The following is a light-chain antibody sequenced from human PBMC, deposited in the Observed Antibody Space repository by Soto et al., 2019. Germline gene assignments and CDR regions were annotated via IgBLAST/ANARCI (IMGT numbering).Light chain of an antibody. V-gene: IGLV2-14*01. CDR2: EVS. CDR3: SSYTSSSPCV. CDR1: SSDVGGYKY. J-gene: IGLJ1*01. Sequence: QSVLTQPDSVSGSPGQSITISCTGTSSDVGGYKYVCWYQQYPGKAPKLMIYEVSNRPSGVSNRFSGSKSGNTASLTISGLQAEDEAEYYCSSYTSSSPCVFGTGTKLTV.